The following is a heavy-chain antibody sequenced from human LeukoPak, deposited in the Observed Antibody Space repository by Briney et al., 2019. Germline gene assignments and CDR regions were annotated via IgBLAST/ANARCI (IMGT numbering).Heavy chain of an antibody. D-gene: IGHD1-7*01. Sequence: GGSLRLSCAASGFTFSSYSMSWVRQAPGKGLEWVANIKQDGSEKYYVDSVKGRFTISRDNAKNSLYLQMNSLRAEDTAVYYCARVIRTGTTGVDYWGQGTLVTVSS. CDR3: ARVIRTGTTGVDY. CDR2: IKQDGSEK. CDR1: GFTFSSYS. J-gene: IGHJ4*02. V-gene: IGHV3-7*01.